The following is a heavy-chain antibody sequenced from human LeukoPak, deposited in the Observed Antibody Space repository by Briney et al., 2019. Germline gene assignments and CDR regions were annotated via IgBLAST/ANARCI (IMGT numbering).Heavy chain of an antibody. Sequence: ASVKVSCKVSGYTLTELSMHWVRQAPGKGLEWMGGFDPEDGETIYAQKFQGRVTMTEDTSTDTAYMELSSLRSEDTAVYYCATGWLLRSGMDVWGQGTTVTVSS. CDR2: FDPEDGET. V-gene: IGHV1-24*01. D-gene: IGHD3-22*01. CDR3: ATGWLLRSGMDV. J-gene: IGHJ6*02. CDR1: GYTLTELS.